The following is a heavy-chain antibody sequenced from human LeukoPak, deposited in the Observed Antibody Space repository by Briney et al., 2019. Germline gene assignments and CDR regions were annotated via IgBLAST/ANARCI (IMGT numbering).Heavy chain of an antibody. V-gene: IGHV4-61*02. J-gene: IGHJ4*02. D-gene: IGHD2-2*01. Sequence: SETLSLTCTVSGDSSTSGIYYWSWIRQPAGKGLEWIGRMYPSGSTNYNPSLKSRVTISLDTSKNQFSLKLSSVTAADTAVYYCARDRYCSSSSCTSGPLDWGQGTLVTVSS. CDR1: GDSSTSGIYY. CDR2: MYPSGST. CDR3: ARDRYCSSSSCTSGPLD.